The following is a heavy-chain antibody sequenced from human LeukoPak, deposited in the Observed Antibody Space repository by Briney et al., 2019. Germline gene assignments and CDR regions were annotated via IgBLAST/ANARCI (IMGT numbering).Heavy chain of an antibody. V-gene: IGHV3-23*01. CDR1: GFTFGSYW. Sequence: GGSLRLSCAASGFTFGSYWMQWVRQAPGKGLEWVSGVIGSGKSTFYADSVKGRFTISRDNFRNTLYLQMNSLRVEDTAVYYCTRPHVDGGYYYHQYWGQGTLVAVSS. D-gene: IGHD3-22*01. CDR2: VIGSGKST. J-gene: IGHJ4*02. CDR3: TRPHVDGGYYYHQY.